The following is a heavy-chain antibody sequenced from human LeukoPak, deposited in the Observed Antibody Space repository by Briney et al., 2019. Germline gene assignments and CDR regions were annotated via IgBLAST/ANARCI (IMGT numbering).Heavy chain of an antibody. CDR2: MYHNRGT. Sequence: SETLSLTCAVSGYSISSGYYWGWIRQPPGRGLEWIGSMYHNRGTYYNPSLKSRVTISMDTSKNQFSLRLSSVTAADTAVYYCASYYASGVSAYDYFGMDVWGKGTTVTVSS. CDR1: GYSISSGYY. D-gene: IGHD3-10*01. V-gene: IGHV4-38-2*01. CDR3: ASYYASGVSAYDYFGMDV. J-gene: IGHJ6*04.